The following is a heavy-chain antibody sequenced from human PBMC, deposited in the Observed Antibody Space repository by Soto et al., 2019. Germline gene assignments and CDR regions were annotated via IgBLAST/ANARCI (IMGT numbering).Heavy chain of an antibody. V-gene: IGHV3-30*04. CDR1: GFTFSSYA. Sequence: RRLSCAASGFTFSSYAMHWVRQAPGKGLEWVAVITYNGNEYYTDSVRGRFTISRDSSRTIVYLQMNSLRPGDTALYYCARELMPAAGSGDFYAMDVWGQGTTVTVSS. J-gene: IGHJ6*02. D-gene: IGHD6-13*01. CDR2: ITYNGNE. CDR3: ARELMPAAGSGDFYAMDV.